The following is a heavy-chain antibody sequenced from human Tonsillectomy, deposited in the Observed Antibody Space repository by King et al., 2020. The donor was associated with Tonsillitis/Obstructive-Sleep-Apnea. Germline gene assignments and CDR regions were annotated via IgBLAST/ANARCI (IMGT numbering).Heavy chain of an antibody. D-gene: IGHD3-10*01. CDR3: ASDDGDSWDY. CDR1: GGSISSGDRY. J-gene: IGHJ4*02. Sequence: VQLQESGPGLLKPSETLSLTCTVSGGSISSGDRYWRWIRQHPEKGLEWIGNIYYSGTTNYNPSLRSRLTISVDISKNQVSLNLASVTAADTAIYFCASDDGDSWDYWGQGILVTVSS. V-gene: IGHV4-31*03. CDR2: IYYSGTT.